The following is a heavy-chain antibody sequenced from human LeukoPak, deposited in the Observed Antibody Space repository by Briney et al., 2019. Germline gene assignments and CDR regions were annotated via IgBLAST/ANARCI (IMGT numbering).Heavy chain of an antibody. CDR2: ISYDGSNK. CDR3: ARDSSWYLEEAGTGYFDL. V-gene: IGHV3-30*04. CDR1: GFTFSSYA. Sequence: GGSLRLSCAASGFTFSSYAMHWVRQAPGKGLEWVAVISYDGSNKYYADSVKGRFTISRDNSKNTLYLQMNSLRAEDTAVYYCARDSSWYLEEAGTGYFDLWGRGTLVTVSS. D-gene: IGHD6-13*01. J-gene: IGHJ2*01.